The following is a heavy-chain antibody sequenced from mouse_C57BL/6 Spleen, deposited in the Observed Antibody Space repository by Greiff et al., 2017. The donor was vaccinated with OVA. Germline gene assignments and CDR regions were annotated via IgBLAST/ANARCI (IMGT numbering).Heavy chain of an antibody. CDR3: ARDTVVAKDY. CDR1: GYAFSSSW. D-gene: IGHD1-1*01. J-gene: IGHJ2*01. CDR2: IYPGDGDT. V-gene: IGHV1-82*01. Sequence: QVQLKESGPELVQPGASVKISCKASGYAFSSSWMNWVKQRPGTGLEWIGRIYPGDGDTNYNGKFKGKATMTADKSSSTAYMQLSSLTSEDSAVYFCARDTVVAKDYWGQGTTLTVSS.